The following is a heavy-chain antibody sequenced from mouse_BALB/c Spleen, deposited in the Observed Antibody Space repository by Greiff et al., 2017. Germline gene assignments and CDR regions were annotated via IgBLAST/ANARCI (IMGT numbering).Heavy chain of an antibody. V-gene: IGHV2-9*02. CDR1: GFSLTSYG. CDR2: IWAGGST. D-gene: IGHD1-1*01. CDR3: ARDGTGYYYGSSYGFSFAY. Sequence: QVQLKESGPGLVAPSQSLSITCTVSGFSLTSYGVHWVRQPPGKGLEWLGVIWAGGSTNYNSALMSRLSISKDNSKSQVFLKMNSLQTDDTAMYYCARDGTGYYYGSSYGFSFAYWGQGTLVTVSA. J-gene: IGHJ3*01.